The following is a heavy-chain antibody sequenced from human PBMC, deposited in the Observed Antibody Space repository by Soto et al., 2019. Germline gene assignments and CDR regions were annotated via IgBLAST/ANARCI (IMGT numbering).Heavy chain of an antibody. V-gene: IGHV1-69*13. CDR1: GGTFSSYA. Sequence: SVKVSCKASGGTFSSYAISWVRQAPGQGLEWMGGIIPIFGTANYAQKFQGRVTITADESTSTAYMELSSLRSEDTAVYYCARDRGPRTEMYYFDYWGQGTLVTVSS. CDR3: ARDRGPRTEMYYFDY. J-gene: IGHJ4*02. D-gene: IGHD1-1*01. CDR2: IIPIFGTA.